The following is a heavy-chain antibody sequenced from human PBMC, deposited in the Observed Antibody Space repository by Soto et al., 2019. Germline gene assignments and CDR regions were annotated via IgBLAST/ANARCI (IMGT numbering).Heavy chain of an antibody. Sequence: QLQLQESGSGLVKPSQTLSLTCVVSGDSISSGGYSWNWIRQPLGKGLEWIGHTYHSGGTLYNPSHDGRVTISVDKSKNQFSLRLTSVTAADTGVYYCARDSLSGYYFDYWGQGTLVTVSS. CDR2: TYHSGGT. V-gene: IGHV4-30-2*01. D-gene: IGHD3-22*01. CDR3: ARDSLSGYYFDY. J-gene: IGHJ4*02. CDR1: GDSISSGGYS.